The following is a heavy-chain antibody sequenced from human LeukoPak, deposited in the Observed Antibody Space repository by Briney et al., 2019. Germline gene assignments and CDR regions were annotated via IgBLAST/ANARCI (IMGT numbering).Heavy chain of an antibody. CDR3: ARDRVVHTSSCDY. CDR2: ISYDGSNK. Sequence: GGSLRLSCAASGFTFSSYSMHWVRQAPGKGLEWVAVISYDGSNKYYADSVKGRFTISRDNSKKTLYLQMNSLRTEDTAIYYCARDRVVHTSSCDYWGQGTLVTVSS. D-gene: IGHD6-13*01. J-gene: IGHJ4*02. V-gene: IGHV3-30-3*01. CDR1: GFTFSSYS.